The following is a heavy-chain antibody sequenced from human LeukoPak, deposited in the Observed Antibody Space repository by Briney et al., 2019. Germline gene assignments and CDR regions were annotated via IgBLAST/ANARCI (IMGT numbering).Heavy chain of an antibody. CDR2: IGGSGDST. D-gene: IGHD3-9*01. Sequence: GGSLRLSCAASGFTFNSYAMSWVRQAPGKGLEWVSGIGGSGDSTYYADSVKGRFTISRDNAKNTLYLQMNSLRAEDTAVYYCARAVAFDWFPFDYWGQGTLVTVSS. CDR1: GFTFNSYA. V-gene: IGHV3-23*01. J-gene: IGHJ4*02. CDR3: ARAVAFDWFPFDY.